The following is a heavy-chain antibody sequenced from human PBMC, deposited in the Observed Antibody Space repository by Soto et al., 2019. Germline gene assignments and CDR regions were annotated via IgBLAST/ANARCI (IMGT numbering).Heavy chain of an antibody. CDR3: ARDLGTALVGFDYGMDV. J-gene: IGHJ6*02. V-gene: IGHV3-7*01. CDR2: IKKDGSDK. D-gene: IGHD5-18*01. CDR1: GFTFSNYW. Sequence: EVQVVESGGGLVQPGGSLKLSCVASGFTFSNYWMSWVRQAPGKGLEWVAIIKKDGSDKNYVDSVEGRFSIFRDNAKNSLHLQMYGLRAEDTAVYYCARDLGTALVGFDYGMDVWGQGTTVTVSS.